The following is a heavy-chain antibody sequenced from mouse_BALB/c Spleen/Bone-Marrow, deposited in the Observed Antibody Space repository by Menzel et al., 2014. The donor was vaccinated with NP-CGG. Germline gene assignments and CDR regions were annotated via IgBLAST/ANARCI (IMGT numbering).Heavy chain of an antibody. CDR2: IYPGDGDT. J-gene: IGHJ2*01. Sequence: QVQLKESGAELVRPGSSVKISCESSGYVFSTYWIHWVKQRPGQGLEWIGQIYPGDGDTDYNGKFKDKATLTADKSSNTAYMQLSSLTSEDSAVYFCARGGISVDYWGQGTTLTVSS. CDR1: GYVFSTYW. CDR3: ARGGISVDY. V-gene: IGHV1-80*01.